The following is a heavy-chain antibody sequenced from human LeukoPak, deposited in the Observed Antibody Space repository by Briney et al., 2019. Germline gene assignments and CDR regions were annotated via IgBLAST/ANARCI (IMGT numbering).Heavy chain of an antibody. Sequence: GGSLRLSCAASGFTFSSYAMNWVRQAPGKGLEWVAVISYDGSNKYYADSVKGRFTISRDNSKNTLYLQMNSLRAEDTAVYYCARDAAVAGTSHFDYWGQGTLVTVSS. J-gene: IGHJ4*02. D-gene: IGHD6-19*01. CDR1: GFTFSSYA. CDR2: ISYDGSNK. V-gene: IGHV3-30*04. CDR3: ARDAAVAGTSHFDY.